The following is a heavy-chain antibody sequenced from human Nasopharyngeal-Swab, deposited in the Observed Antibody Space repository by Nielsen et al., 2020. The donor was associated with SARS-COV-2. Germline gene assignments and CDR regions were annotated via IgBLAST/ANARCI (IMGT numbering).Heavy chain of an antibody. J-gene: IGHJ4*02. CDR2: ISGSGGSI. CDR1: GFTFSSYA. D-gene: IGHD3-10*01. Sequence: GGSLRLSCAASGFTFSSYAMSWVRQAPGKGLEWVSAISGSGGSIYYADSVKGRFTISRDNSKNTLYLQMNSLRAEDTAVYYCAKAGRAMVRGVTPFDYWGQGTLVTVSS. CDR3: AKAGRAMVRGVTPFDY. V-gene: IGHV3-23*01.